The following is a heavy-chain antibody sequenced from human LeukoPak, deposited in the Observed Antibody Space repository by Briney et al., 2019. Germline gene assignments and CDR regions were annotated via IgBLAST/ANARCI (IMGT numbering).Heavy chain of an antibody. CDR2: IRYDGSNK. Sequence: GGSLRLSCAASGFTFSSYGMHWVRQAPGKGLEWVAVIRYDGSNKYYADSVKGRFTISRDNPKNTLYLQMNSLRAEDTAVYYCARGGYYGSGSYFPLRYWGQGTLVTVSS. J-gene: IGHJ4*02. CDR3: ARGGYYGSGSYFPLRY. D-gene: IGHD3-10*01. CDR1: GFTFSSYG. V-gene: IGHV3-33*01.